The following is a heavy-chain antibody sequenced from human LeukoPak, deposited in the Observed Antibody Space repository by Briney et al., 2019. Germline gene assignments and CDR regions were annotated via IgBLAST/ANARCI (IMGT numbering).Heavy chain of an antibody. CDR1: GYTLTELS. D-gene: IGHD3-22*01. Sequence: ASVKVSCKVSGYTLTELSMHWVRQAPGKGLEWMGGFDPEDGETIYAQKFQGRVTMTEDTSTDTAYMELSSLRSEDTAVYYCATGRGVVVITFLDYWGQGTLVTVSS. V-gene: IGHV1-24*01. CDR3: ATGRGVVVITFLDY. CDR2: FDPEDGET. J-gene: IGHJ4*02.